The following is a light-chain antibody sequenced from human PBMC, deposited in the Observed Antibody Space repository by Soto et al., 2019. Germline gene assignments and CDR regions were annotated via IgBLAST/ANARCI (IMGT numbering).Light chain of an antibody. CDR3: QSYDSSLSGYV. Sequence: QSVLTQTPSVSGAPGQRVTISCTGSSXNIGAGYDVHWYQQLPGTAPKLLIFANNIRPSGVPDRFSGSKSGTSASLAITGLQAEDEADYYCQSYDSSLSGYVFGTGTKVT. CDR2: ANN. J-gene: IGLJ1*01. CDR1: SXNIGAGYD. V-gene: IGLV1-40*01.